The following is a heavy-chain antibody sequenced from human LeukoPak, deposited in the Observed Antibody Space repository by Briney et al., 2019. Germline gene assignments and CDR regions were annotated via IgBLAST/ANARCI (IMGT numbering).Heavy chain of an antibody. CDR3: ARGSAAAGTFFHGKSYFDY. V-gene: IGHV3-30*01. J-gene: IGHJ4*02. Sequence: GRSLRLSCAASGFTFSSYAMHWVRQAPGKGLEWVAVISYDGSNKYYADSVKGRFTISRDNSKNTLYLQMNSLRAEDTAVYYCARGSAAAGTFFHGKSYFDYWGQGTLVTVSS. CDR2: ISYDGSNK. D-gene: IGHD6-13*01. CDR1: GFTFSSYA.